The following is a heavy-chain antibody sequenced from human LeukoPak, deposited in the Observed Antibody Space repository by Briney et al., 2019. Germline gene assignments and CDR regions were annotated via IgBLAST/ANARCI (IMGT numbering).Heavy chain of an antibody. J-gene: IGHJ3*02. Sequence: GGSLRLSCAASRFTFSSYSMNWVRQAPGKVLEWVSSISSSSSYIYYADSVKGRFTISRDNAKNSLYLQMNSLRAEDTAVYYCARDLGDSSGYPDAFDIWGQGTMVTVSS. CDR3: ARDLGDSSGYPDAFDI. D-gene: IGHD3-22*01. CDR2: ISSSSSYI. CDR1: RFTFSSYS. V-gene: IGHV3-21*01.